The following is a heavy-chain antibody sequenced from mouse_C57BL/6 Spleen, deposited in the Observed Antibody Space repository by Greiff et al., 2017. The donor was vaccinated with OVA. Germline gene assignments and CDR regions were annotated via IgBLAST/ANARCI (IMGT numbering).Heavy chain of an antibody. D-gene: IGHD2-4*01. CDR2: IDPSDSYT. V-gene: IGHV1-59*01. Sequence: QVHVKQPGAELVRPGTSVKLSCKASGYTFTSYWMHWVKQRPGQGLEWIGVIDPSDSYTNYNQKFKGKATLTVDTSSSTAYMQLSSLTSEDSAVYYCASKPPYDYDASYFDYWGQGTTLTVSS. J-gene: IGHJ2*01. CDR1: GYTFTSYW. CDR3: ASKPPYDYDASYFDY.